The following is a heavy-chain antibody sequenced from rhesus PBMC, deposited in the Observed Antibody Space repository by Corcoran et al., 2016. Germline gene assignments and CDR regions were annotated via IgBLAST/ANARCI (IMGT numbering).Heavy chain of an antibody. CDR1: GYTFTSSG. CDR3: ARLSGYSFGLDY. J-gene: IGHJ4*01. D-gene: IGHD5-24*01. CDR2: SSTNTGNP. V-gene: IGHV7-114*01. Sequence: QVQLVPSGAEVKQPGASVKVSCKASGYTFTSSGMNWVRQAPAQRCEWMGGSSTNTGNPTYAQGFKERFTFSMDTSISTAYLQISSLKAEDTAVYYCARLSGYSFGLDYWGQGVLVTVSS.